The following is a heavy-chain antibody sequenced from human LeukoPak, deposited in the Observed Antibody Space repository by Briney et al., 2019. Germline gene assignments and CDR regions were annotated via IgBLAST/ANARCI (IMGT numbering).Heavy chain of an antibody. Sequence: GGTLRLSCAASGFTFSSYDMSWVRQAPGKGLEWVSTISGSGGSTYYADSVKGRFTISRDNSKNTLYLQMNSLRAEDTAVYYCAKDGSLFRFSDTWGQGTMVTVSS. V-gene: IGHV3-23*01. CDR3: AKDGSLFRFSDT. CDR2: ISGSGGST. J-gene: IGHJ3*02. D-gene: IGHD2-21*01. CDR1: GFTFSSYD.